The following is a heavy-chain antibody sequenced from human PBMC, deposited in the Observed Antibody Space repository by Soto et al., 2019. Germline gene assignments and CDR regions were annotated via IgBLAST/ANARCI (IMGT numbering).Heavy chain of an antibody. J-gene: IGHJ4*02. D-gene: IGHD5-18*01. CDR1: GYPFTSYY. V-gene: IGHV1-46*01. Sequence: GASGKASDQASGYPFTSYYMRWVRQAPGQGLEWMGISNPSGDSTTYAQKFQGRVTMTRDTSTSTVYMELRSLRYEDTAVYYCARALPRSSGSSYGALDYWGQGTQVTVSS. CDR2: SNPSGDST. CDR3: ARALPRSSGSSYGALDY.